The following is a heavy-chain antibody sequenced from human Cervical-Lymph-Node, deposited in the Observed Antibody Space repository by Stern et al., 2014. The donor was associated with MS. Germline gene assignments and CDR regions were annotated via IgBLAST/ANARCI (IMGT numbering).Heavy chain of an antibody. Sequence: EVHLVESGGGLVQPGGSLRLSCIASGFTLRTYSMHWVRQAPGQGLEWVARINDDGDSTTYADSVRGRFTISRDNVKNTIFLQMNTPRAEDTALYYCARGGEHYSYYCAMDVWGQGTTVTVSS. V-gene: IGHV3-74*03. CDR1: GFTLRTYS. CDR2: INDDGDST. J-gene: IGHJ6*02. CDR3: ARGGEHYSYYCAMDV. D-gene: IGHD2-15*01.